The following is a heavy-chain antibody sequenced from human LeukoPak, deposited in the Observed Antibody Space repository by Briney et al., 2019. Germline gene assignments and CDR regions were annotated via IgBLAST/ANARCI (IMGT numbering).Heavy chain of an antibody. CDR2: IYYSGST. CDR3: ARDLGRAAAGHLDY. V-gene: IGHV4-39*02. J-gene: IGHJ4*02. D-gene: IGHD6-13*01. CDR1: GGSISSSSYY. Sequence: SETLSLTCTVSGGSISSSSYYWGWIRQPPGKGLEWIGSIYYSGSTYYNPSLKSRVTISVDTSKNQFSLKLSSVTAADTAVYYCARDLGRAAAGHLDYWGQGTLVTVSS.